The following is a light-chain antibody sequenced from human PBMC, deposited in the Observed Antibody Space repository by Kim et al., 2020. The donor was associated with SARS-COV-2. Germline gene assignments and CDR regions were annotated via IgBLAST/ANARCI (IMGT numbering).Light chain of an antibody. J-gene: IGLJ2*01. CDR1: SSNVGANHD. CDR3: QSYDSSLSGYVI. Sequence: VTRSWTGSSSNVGANHDVHWYQQLPGTAPKLLMYADSKRPSGVPGRFSASKSGTSASLAITGLQAVDEADYYCQSYDSSLSGYVIFGGGTQLTVL. CDR2: ADS. V-gene: IGLV1-40*01.